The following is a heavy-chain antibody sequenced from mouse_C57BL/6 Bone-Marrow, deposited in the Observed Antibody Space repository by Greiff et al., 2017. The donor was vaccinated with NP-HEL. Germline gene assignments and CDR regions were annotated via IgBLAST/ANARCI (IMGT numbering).Heavy chain of an antibody. Sequence: EVKLVESGGGLVKPGGSLKLSCAASGFTFSSYAMSWVRQTPEKRLAWVATISDGGSYTYYPDNVKGRFTISRDNAKNNLYLQMSHLKSEDTAMYYCARHYGSSYWYFDVWGTGTTVTVSS. CDR1: GFTFSSYA. D-gene: IGHD1-1*01. J-gene: IGHJ1*03. V-gene: IGHV5-4*03. CDR2: ISDGGSYT. CDR3: ARHYGSSYWYFDV.